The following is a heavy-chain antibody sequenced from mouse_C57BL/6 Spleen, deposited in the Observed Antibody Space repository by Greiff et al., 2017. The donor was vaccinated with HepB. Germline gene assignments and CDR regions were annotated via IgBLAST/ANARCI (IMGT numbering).Heavy chain of an antibody. CDR3: TTCGYGSSFDY. CDR1: GFNIKDDY. V-gene: IGHV14-4*01. D-gene: IGHD1-1*01. J-gene: IGHJ2*01. CDR2: IDPENGDT. Sequence: VQLQQSGAELVRPGASVKLSCTASGFNIKDDYMHWVKQRPEQGLEWIGWIDPENGDTEYASKFQGKATITADTSSNTAYLQLSSLTSEDTAVYYCTTCGYGSSFDYWGQGTTLTVSS.